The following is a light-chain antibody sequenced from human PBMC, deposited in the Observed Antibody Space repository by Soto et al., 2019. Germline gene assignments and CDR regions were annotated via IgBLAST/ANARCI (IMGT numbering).Light chain of an antibody. V-gene: IGKV3-20*01. CDR2: GAS. CDR1: QSISSSY. J-gene: IGKJ1*01. Sequence: PGERATLSCRASQSISSSYLAWYQQKPGQAPRLLIYGASSRATGIPDRFSGSGSGTDFTLAISRLEPEDFAVYYCQQYGRTFGQGTKVEIK. CDR3: QQYGRT.